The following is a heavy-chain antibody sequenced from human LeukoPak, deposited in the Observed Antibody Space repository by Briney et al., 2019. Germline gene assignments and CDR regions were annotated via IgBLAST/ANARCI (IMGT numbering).Heavy chain of an antibody. D-gene: IGHD6-19*01. V-gene: IGHV3-23*01. CDR1: GFTFTSYA. CDR2: ISGDGEST. Sequence: TGGSLRLSCAASGFTFTSYALDWVRQAPGKGLEWISVISGDGESTHYADSVKGRFTISRDNSMNTLYLQMNSLRAEDTAIYYCAKDRAVAAYYFDHWGQGTLVTVSS. J-gene: IGHJ4*02. CDR3: AKDRAVAAYYFDH.